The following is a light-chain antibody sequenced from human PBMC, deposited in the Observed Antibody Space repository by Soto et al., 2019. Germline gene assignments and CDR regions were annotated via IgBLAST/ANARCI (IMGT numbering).Light chain of an antibody. V-gene: IGLV2-8*01. CDR1: SSDVGAYNY. CDR2: EVN. CDR3: ASYAGSDTVL. Sequence: QSVLTQPPSASGSPGQSVTISCTGTSSDVGAYNYVSWYQQHPGKAPRLMIYEVNKRPSGVPDRFSGSKSGNTASLTVSGLQADDEADYYCASYAGSDTVLFGGGTKLTVL. J-gene: IGLJ2*01.